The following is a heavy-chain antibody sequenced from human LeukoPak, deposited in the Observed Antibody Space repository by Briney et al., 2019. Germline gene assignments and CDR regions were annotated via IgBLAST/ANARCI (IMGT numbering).Heavy chain of an antibody. CDR1: GYTFTSYD. Sequence: GASVKVSCKASGYTFTSYDINWVRQATGQGLEWMGWMNPNSGNTGYAQKFQGRVTMTRNTSISTAYMELSSLRSEDTAVYYRARGPKTGDAFDYWGQGTLVTVSS. J-gene: IGHJ4*02. CDR3: ARGPKTGDAFDY. D-gene: IGHD7-27*01. CDR2: MNPNSGNT. V-gene: IGHV1-8*01.